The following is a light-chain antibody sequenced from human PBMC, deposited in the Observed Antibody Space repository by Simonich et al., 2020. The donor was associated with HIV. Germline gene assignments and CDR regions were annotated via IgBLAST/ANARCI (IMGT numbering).Light chain of an antibody. CDR3: LQHDNLPALFT. V-gene: IGKV5-2*01. CDR1: QYIDDD. J-gene: IGKJ3*01. CDR2: EAT. Sequence: ETTLTQSPAFMSATPGDKINISCKGSQYIDDDMNWYQKKPGEAAIFIIKEATTIVPVIPPRFSGSGYGTDFTLTINNIESEDAAYYFCLQHDNLPALFTFGPGTKVDIQ.